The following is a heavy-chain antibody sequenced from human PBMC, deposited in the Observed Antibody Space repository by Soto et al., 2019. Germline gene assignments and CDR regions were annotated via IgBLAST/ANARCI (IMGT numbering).Heavy chain of an antibody. Sequence: GGSLRLSCAASGFTFSDYYMTWVRQPPGQGLEWVASISDSGGSRGGTYYADSVKGRLTISRDNSKNKLALEMNSLRAEDSAVYYCAKDRSNKWYGGGGHWGQGTLVTVSS. J-gene: IGHJ4*02. CDR1: GFTFSDYY. D-gene: IGHD2-15*01. CDR2: ISDSGGSRGGT. CDR3: AKDRSNKWYGGGGH. V-gene: IGHV3-23*01.